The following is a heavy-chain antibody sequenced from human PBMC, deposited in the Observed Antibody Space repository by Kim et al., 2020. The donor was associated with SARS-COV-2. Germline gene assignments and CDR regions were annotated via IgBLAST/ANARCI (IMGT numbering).Heavy chain of an antibody. CDR1: GFTFSSYS. D-gene: IGHD3-22*01. CDR3: ARGDSSGMGDAFDI. J-gene: IGHJ3*02. CDR2: ISSSSSTI. V-gene: IGHV3-48*02. Sequence: GGSLRLSCAASGFTFSSYSMNWVRQAPGKGLEWVSYISSSSSTIYYADSVKGRFTISRDNAKNSLYLQMNSLRDEDTAVYYCARGDSSGMGDAFDIWGQGTMVTVSS.